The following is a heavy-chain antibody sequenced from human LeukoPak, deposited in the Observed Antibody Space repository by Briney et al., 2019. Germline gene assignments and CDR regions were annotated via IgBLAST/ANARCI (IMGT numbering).Heavy chain of an antibody. J-gene: IGHJ4*02. CDR2: ITTSSAP. D-gene: IGHD3-16*01. CDR3: ARDLYWGFDY. Sequence: PSGGPLRLSCAASGFTFSSYSMNWGRQAPGKGLEWVSHITTSSAPQYADSVKGRFTISRDNAKNSLSLQMNSLRDEDTAVYYCARDLYWGFDYWGRGTLDPVSS. V-gene: IGHV3-48*02. CDR1: GFTFSSYS.